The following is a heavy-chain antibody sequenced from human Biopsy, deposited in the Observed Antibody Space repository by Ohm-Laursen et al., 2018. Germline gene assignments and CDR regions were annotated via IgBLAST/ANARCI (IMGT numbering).Heavy chain of an antibody. CDR2: IYYSGST. V-gene: IGHV4-39*01. J-gene: IGHJ3*02. D-gene: IGHD3-10*01. Sequence: SDTLSLTCTVSGGSISSSTYWWGWIRQPPEKGLDWIGSIYYSGSTYYNPSLKIRVTISVDTSKNKFSLKLSSVTAADAAVYYCARRIPDYGSGSYFDAFDIWGRGTMVTVSS. CDR3: ARRIPDYGSGSYFDAFDI. CDR1: GGSISSSTYW.